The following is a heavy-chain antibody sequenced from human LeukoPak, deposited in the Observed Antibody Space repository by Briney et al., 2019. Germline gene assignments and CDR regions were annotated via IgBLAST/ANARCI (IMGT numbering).Heavy chain of an antibody. J-gene: IGHJ5*02. Sequence: ASVKVSCKASGYTFTGYYMHWVRQAPGQGLEWMGWINPNSGGTNYAQKFQGRVTMTRDTSISTAYMELSRLRSDDTAVYYCARDLGFDSNWFDPWGQGPRSPSPQ. CDR1: GYTFTGYY. CDR2: INPNSGGT. CDR3: ARDLGFDSNWFDP. V-gene: IGHV1-2*02. D-gene: IGHD2-21*01.